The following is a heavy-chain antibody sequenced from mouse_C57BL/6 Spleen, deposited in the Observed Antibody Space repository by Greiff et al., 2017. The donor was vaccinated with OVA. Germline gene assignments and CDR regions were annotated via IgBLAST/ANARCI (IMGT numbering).Heavy chain of an antibody. V-gene: IGHV1-69*01. CDR3: ARCPGTNYFDY. Sequence: VQLQQPGAELVMPGASVKLSCKASGYTFTSYWMHWVKQRPGQGLEWIGEIDPSDSYTNYNQKFKGKSTLTVDKSSSTAYMQLSSLTSEDSAVYYCARCPGTNYFDYWGQGTTLTVSS. CDR2: IDPSDSYT. D-gene: IGHD4-1*01. CDR1: GYTFTSYW. J-gene: IGHJ2*01.